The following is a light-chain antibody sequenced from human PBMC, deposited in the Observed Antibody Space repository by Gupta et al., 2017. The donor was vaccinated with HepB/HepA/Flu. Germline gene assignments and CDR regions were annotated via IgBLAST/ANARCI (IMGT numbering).Light chain of an antibody. V-gene: IGKV1-33*01. CDR2: GVS. J-gene: IGKJ1*01. Sequence: DVQVTQSPPSLSASIGDRVTITCQASEDIKKNLNWFQQKSGKAPNLLIYGVSRLQKGVPARLSGSADGTTFSVTISSLKAEDIAVYFCLQYRSIPYSFGRGTKVEFK. CDR1: EDIKKN. CDR3: LQYRSIPYS.